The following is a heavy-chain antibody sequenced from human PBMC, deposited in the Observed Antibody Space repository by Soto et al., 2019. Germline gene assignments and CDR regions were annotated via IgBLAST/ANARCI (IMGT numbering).Heavy chain of an antibody. V-gene: IGHV1-2*02. J-gene: IGHJ4*02. Sequence: GASVKVSWQASGYTFTGYYMHWVRQAPGQGLEWMGWINPNSGGTNYAQKFQGRVTMTRDTSISTAYMELSRLRSDDTAVYYCARAPEVDYYDSSGYSVPYRYWGQGTLVTVSS. CDR3: ARAPEVDYYDSSGYSVPYRY. D-gene: IGHD3-22*01. CDR1: GYTFTGYY. CDR2: INPNSGGT.